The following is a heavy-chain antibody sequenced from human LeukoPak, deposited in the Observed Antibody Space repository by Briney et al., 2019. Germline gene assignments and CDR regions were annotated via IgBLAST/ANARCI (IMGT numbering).Heavy chain of an antibody. J-gene: IGHJ4*02. Sequence: GGSLRLSCAASGFTFSSCSMNWVRQDPGKGLEWVSSISGNGQYIFYRDSLKGRFTISRDNAKNSVYLQMDNLRVEDTALYYCARDRLYGDYDSNFDFWGQGTLVAVPS. CDR1: GFTFSSCS. D-gene: IGHD4-17*01. V-gene: IGHV3-21*06. CDR3: ARDRLYGDYDSNFDF. CDR2: ISGNGQYI.